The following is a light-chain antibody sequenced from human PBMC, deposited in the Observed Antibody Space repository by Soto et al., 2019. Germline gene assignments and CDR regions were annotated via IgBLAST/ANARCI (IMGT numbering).Light chain of an antibody. CDR2: GAS. J-gene: IGKJ3*01. CDR3: QQYGNAPFT. CDR1: QSINRH. V-gene: IGKV3-20*01. Sequence: EIVLTQSPATLSLSPGERATLSCRASQSINRHLAWYRQKPGQAPRLLIYGASSRATGIPDRFSGSGSGTDFTLTFSRLEPEDFAVYYCQQYGNAPFTFGPGTKVDIK.